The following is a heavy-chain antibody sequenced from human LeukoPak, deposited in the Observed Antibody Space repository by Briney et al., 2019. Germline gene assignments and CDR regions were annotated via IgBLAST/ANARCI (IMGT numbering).Heavy chain of an antibody. Sequence: SETLSLTCTVSGGSISNYYWTWIRPPPGKGLEWIAYVYYSGSTNYNPSLKSRVSISVDTSKNQLSLKLSSVTAADTAVYYCAGGRVWLAFDSWGQGTLLTVSS. V-gene: IGHV4-59*01. CDR1: GGSISNYY. CDR3: AGGRVWLAFDS. CDR2: VYYSGST. J-gene: IGHJ4*02. D-gene: IGHD5-18*01.